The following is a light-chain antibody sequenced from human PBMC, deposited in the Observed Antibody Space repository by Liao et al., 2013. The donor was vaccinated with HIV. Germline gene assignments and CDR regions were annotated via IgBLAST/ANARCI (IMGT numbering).Light chain of an antibody. CDR2: QDA. J-gene: IGLJ1*01. V-gene: IGLV3-1*01. CDR1: ILGDKY. Sequence: SYELTQPPSVSVSPGQTATITCSGDILGDKYASWYQQKPGQSPVLVIYQDAKRPSGIPERFSGSSSGNTATLTISWTQAMDEADYYCQAWDSSIAVFGTGTKVTVL. CDR3: QAWDSSIAV.